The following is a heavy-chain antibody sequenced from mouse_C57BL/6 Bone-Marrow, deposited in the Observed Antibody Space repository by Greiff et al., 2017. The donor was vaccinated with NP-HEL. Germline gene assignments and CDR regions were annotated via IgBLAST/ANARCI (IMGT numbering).Heavy chain of an antibody. CDR2: INPNNGGT. J-gene: IGHJ4*01. D-gene: IGHD1-1*01. V-gene: IGHV1-26*01. Sequence: EVQLQQSGPELVKPGASVKISCKASGYTFTDYYMNWVKQSHGKSLEWIGDINPNNGGTSYNQKFKGKATLTVDKSSSTAYMELRSLTSEDSAVYYCAREDYYGSRGYAMDYWGQGTSVTVSS. CDR1: GYTFTDYY. CDR3: AREDYYGSRGYAMDY.